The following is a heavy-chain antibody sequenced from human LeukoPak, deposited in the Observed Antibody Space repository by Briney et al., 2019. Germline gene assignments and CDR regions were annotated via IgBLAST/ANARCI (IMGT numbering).Heavy chain of an antibody. CDR3: ATGIRGMVRGVIIYDY. V-gene: IGHV1-69*01. J-gene: IGHJ4*02. CDR1: GGTFSSYA. D-gene: IGHD3-10*01. Sequence: SVKVSCKASGGTFSSYAISWVRQAPGQGLEWMGGIIPIFGTANYAQKFQGRVTITADESTSTAYMELSSLRSEDTAVYYCATGIRGMVRGVIIYDYWGQGTLVTVSS. CDR2: IIPIFGTA.